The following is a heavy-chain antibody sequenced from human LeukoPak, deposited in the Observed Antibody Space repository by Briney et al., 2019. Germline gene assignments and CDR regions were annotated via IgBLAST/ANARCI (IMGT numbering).Heavy chain of an antibody. CDR3: ARAGSHWHYVY. D-gene: IGHD3-10*01. V-gene: IGHV3-74*01. CDR2: ITNDGSST. CDR1: GLTFSSHW. Sequence: GGSLRLSCAASGLTFSSHWMHWVRQAPGKGLVWVSRITNDGSSTTYADSVKGRFTISRDNAKNMLYLQVNSLRAEDTAVYYCARAGSHWHYVYWGQGTVVTVSS. J-gene: IGHJ4*02.